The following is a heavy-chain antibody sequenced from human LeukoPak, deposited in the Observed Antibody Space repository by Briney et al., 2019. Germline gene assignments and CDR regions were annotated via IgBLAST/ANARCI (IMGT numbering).Heavy chain of an antibody. J-gene: IGHJ4*02. CDR1: GGSFSGYY. CDR3: ARVSLWFGELLIDY. Sequence: SETLSLTCAVYGGSFSGYYWSWIRQPPGKGLEWIGEINHSGSTNYNPSLKSRVTISVDTSKNQFSLKLSSVTAADTAVYYCARVSLWFGELLIDYWGPGTLVTVSS. CDR2: INHSGST. V-gene: IGHV4-34*01. D-gene: IGHD3-10*01.